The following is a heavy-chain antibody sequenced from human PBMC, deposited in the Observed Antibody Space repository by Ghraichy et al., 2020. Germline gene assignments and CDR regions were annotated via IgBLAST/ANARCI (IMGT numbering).Heavy chain of an antibody. CDR3: ARAAVAGSRAYNWFDP. D-gene: IGHD6-19*01. V-gene: IGHV4-4*07. CDR2: IYTSGST. J-gene: IGHJ5*02. Sequence: SETLSLTCTVSGGSISSYYWSWIRQPAGKGLERIGRIYTSGSTNYNPSLKSRVTMSVDTSKNQFSLKLSSVTAADTAVYYCARAAVAGSRAYNWFDPWGQGTLVTVSS. CDR1: GGSISSYY.